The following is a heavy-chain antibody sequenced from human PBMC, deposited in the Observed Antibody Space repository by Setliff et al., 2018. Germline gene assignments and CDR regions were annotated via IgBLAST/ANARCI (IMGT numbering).Heavy chain of an antibody. CDR3: WGGGNDYYYGMDV. V-gene: IGHV4-61*02. J-gene: IGHJ6*02. CDR1: GGSISSGSYY. Sequence: SETLSLTCTVAGGSISSGSYYWSWIRQPAGKGLEWIGRIYTSGSTNYNPTRKSRVTISVDTSKNQFALKLSSVTAADTAVYYCWGGGNDYYYGMDVWGQGTTVTVSS. CDR2: IYTSGST. D-gene: IGHD3-16*01.